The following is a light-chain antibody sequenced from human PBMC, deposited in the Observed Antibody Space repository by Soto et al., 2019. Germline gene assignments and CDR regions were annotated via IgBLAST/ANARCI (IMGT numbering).Light chain of an antibody. CDR1: QSVDTTF. Sequence: EIVLTQSPGSLSLSPGQRATLSCRASQSVDTTFFAWYQKKPGQAPRLLINAASKRATAIPDRFSGSGSGTDFTLIISRLEPEDFAVYYCQQYMSSVTFGQGTKVEIK. J-gene: IGKJ1*01. CDR2: AAS. V-gene: IGKV3-20*01. CDR3: QQYMSSVT.